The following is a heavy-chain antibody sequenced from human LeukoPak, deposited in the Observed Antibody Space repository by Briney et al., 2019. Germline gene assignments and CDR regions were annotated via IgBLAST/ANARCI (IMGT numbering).Heavy chain of an antibody. V-gene: IGHV3-30*04. CDR3: ARSVTAPGKAFDY. Sequence: GGSLRLSCAASGFTFSSYAIHWVRQAPGKGLEWVAVISYDGGDKYFADSVKGRFTIPRDNSRNTLYLQMNSLRAEDTAVYYCARSVTAPGKAFDYWGQGTLVTVSS. J-gene: IGHJ4*02. CDR2: ISYDGGDK. D-gene: IGHD6-13*01. CDR1: GFTFSSYA.